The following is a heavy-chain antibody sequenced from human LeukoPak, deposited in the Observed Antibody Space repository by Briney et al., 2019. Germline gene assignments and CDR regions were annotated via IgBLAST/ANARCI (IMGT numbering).Heavy chain of an antibody. Sequence: PGGSLRLSCTASGFAFSSYWMSWVRQAPGKGLEWVANIKEDGSKKYYVDSVKGRFTIFRDNAKNSLYLQMNSLRAEDTAVYYCAKPVRGGYYKGHFDYWGQGTLVTVSS. D-gene: IGHD3-22*01. CDR3: AKPVRGGYYKGHFDY. V-gene: IGHV3-7*03. CDR2: IKEDGSKK. J-gene: IGHJ4*02. CDR1: GFAFSSYW.